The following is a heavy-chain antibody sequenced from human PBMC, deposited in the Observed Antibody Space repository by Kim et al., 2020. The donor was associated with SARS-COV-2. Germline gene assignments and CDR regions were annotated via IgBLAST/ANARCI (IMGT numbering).Heavy chain of an antibody. V-gene: IGHV4-39*01. Sequence: LKVRVTVSVDTSKNQFSLRLSSVTAADTAVYYCARLSFGSSGYYYGGFDYWGQGTLVSVSS. D-gene: IGHD3-22*01. J-gene: IGHJ4*02. CDR3: ARLSFGSSGYYYGGFDY.